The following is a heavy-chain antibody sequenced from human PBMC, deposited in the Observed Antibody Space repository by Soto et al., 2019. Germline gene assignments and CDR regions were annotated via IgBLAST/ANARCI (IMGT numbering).Heavy chain of an antibody. V-gene: IGHV1-69*06. Sequence: VASVKLSCKASGGTFSSYAISWVRQAPGQGLEWMGGIIPIFGTANYAQKFQGRVTITADKSTSTAYMELSSLRSEDTAVYYCARAPYYYDSSGYYYYFDYWGQGTLVTVSS. D-gene: IGHD3-22*01. CDR3: ARAPYYYDSSGYYYYFDY. J-gene: IGHJ4*02. CDR1: GGTFSSYA. CDR2: IIPIFGTA.